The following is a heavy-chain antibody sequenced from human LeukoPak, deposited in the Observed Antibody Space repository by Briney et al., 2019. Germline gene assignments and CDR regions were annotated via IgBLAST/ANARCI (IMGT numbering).Heavy chain of an antibody. J-gene: IGHJ3*02. CDR3: ARDSRQSSAFDI. V-gene: IGHV1-69*13. CDR1: GGTFSSYA. D-gene: IGHD2/OR15-2a*01. Sequence: SVKVSCKASGGTFSSYAISWVRQAPGQGLEWMGGIIPIFGTANYAQKFQGRVTITADESTSTAYVELSSLRSEDTAVYYCARDSRQSSAFDIWGQGTMVTVSS. CDR2: IIPIFGTA.